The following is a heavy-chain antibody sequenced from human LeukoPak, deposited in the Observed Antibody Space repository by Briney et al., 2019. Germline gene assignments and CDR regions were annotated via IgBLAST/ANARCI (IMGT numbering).Heavy chain of an antibody. V-gene: IGHV3-7*01. J-gene: IGHJ4*02. CDR1: GFTFSSYW. CDR2: IKQDGSEK. D-gene: IGHD1-26*01. Sequence: GGSLRLSCAASGFTFSSYWMSWVRQAPGVGLEWVANIKQDGSEKYYVDSVKGRFTISRDNAKNSLYLQMNSLRAEDTAVYYCARALLTWELLPFDYWGQGTLVTVSS. CDR3: ARALLTWELLPFDY.